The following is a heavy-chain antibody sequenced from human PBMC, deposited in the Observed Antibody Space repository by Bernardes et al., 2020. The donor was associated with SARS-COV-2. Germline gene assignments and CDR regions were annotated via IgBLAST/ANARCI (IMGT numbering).Heavy chain of an antibody. CDR3: ARNRYGSGSYMGPLNWFDP. D-gene: IGHD3-10*01. CDR2: IYHSGST. CDR1: GGSISSSNW. Sequence: SETLSLTCAVSGGSISSSNWWSWVRQPPGKGLEWIGEIYHSGSTNYNPSLKSRVTISVDKSKNQFSLKLSSVTAADTAVYYCARNRYGSGSYMGPLNWFDPWGQGTLVTVSS. J-gene: IGHJ5*02. V-gene: IGHV4-4*02.